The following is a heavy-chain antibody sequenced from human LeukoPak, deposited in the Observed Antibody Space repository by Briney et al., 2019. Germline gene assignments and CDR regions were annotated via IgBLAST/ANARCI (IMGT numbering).Heavy chain of an antibody. D-gene: IGHD3-10*01. V-gene: IGHV4-34*01. CDR3: ARVQTGSGSYYQPIYYFDY. CDR2: INYSGST. CDR1: GETFSGYY. J-gene: IGHJ4*02. Sequence: SETLSLTCAVYGETFSGYYWSWIRQPPGKGLEWIGEINYSGSTNYNPSLKSRATISVDTSKNQFSLKLSSVTAADTAVYYCARVQTGSGSYYQPIYYFDYWGQGTLVTVSS.